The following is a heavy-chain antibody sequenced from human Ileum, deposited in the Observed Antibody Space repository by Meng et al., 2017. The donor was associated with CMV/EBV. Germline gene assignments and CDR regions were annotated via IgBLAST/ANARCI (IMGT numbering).Heavy chain of an antibody. V-gene: IGHV4-30-4*08. D-gene: IGHD2-15*01. CDR2: IYYSGSN. J-gene: IGHJ4*02. CDR1: CGSISSGYYC. Sequence: VQLQESGPRLVKPSQTLSLTCTVSCGSISSGYYCWNWIRQPPGKGLECIGYIYYSGSNYLTPSIRSPITIAADKYQNQFYLRLNSAAAADTAYYYCAREAEMRDDFDYWGQGTLVTVSS. CDR3: AREAEMRDDFDY.